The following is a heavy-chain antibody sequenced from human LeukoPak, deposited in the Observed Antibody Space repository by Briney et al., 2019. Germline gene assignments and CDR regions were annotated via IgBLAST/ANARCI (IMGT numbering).Heavy chain of an antibody. CDR3: ARGYWFYFDY. Sequence: SETLSLTCTASGDSISSGSYYWSWIRQPAGKGLEWIGRIYPRGTSSYNPSLKSRVTISADSSKNQFSLRLSSVTAADTAVYYCARGYWFYFDYWGQGTLVTVSS. V-gene: IGHV4-61*02. CDR2: IYPRGTS. D-gene: IGHD2-8*02. CDR1: GDSISSGSYY. J-gene: IGHJ4*02.